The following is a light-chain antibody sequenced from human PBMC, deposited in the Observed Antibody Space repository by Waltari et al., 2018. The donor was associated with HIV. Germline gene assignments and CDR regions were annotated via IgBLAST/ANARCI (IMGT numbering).Light chain of an antibody. Sequence: QSALTQPPSASGSPGQSVTLPCTGTSSDVGGYNYVSWHQQHPGKAPKRMIYDVIKSPSGVPDRFSGSKSGNTASLTVSGLQPEDEADYYCSSHAGSKVVFGGGTRLTVL. CDR1: SSDVGGYNY. V-gene: IGLV2-8*01. J-gene: IGLJ2*01. CDR3: SSHAGSKVV. CDR2: DVI.